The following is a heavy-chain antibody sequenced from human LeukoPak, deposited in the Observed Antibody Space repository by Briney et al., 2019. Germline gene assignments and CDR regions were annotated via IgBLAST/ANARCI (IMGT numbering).Heavy chain of an antibody. CDR3: AREVEYSISSLYFDY. J-gene: IGHJ4*02. CDR1: RFTFSSFA. Sequence: TGGSLRLSCVASRFTFSSFAMSWVRQAPGKGLQWVAVFSYDGTSKYGDSVKGRFTISRENSKNTIHLQMNGLRPDDTAIYYCAREVEYSISSLYFDYWGQGALVTVSS. CDR2: FSYDGTSK. V-gene: IGHV3-30*03. D-gene: IGHD5-18*01.